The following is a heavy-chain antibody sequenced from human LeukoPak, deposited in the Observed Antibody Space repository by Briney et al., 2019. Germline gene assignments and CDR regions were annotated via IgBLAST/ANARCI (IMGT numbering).Heavy chain of an antibody. CDR1: GFTFSSYS. Sequence: QAGGSLRLSCAASGFTFSSYSMNWVRQAPGKGLGWASSISSSSSYIYYADSVKGRFTISRDNAKNSLYLQMNSLRAEDTAVYYCARAPGDSSSWYDAFDIWGQGTMVTVSS. D-gene: IGHD6-13*01. CDR3: ARAPGDSSSWYDAFDI. J-gene: IGHJ3*02. CDR2: ISSSSSYI. V-gene: IGHV3-21*01.